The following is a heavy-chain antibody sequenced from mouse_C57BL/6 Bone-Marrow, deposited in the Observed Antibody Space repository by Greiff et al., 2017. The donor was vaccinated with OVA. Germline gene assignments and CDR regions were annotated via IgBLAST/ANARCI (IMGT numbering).Heavy chain of an antibody. CDR1: GYTFTSYW. Sequence: QVQLQQPGAELVKPGASVKLSCKASGYTFTSYWMHWVKQRPGQGLEWIGMIHPNSGSTNYNEKFKSKATLTVDKSSSTAYMQLSSLTSEDSAVYYCALSTRVTPAWFAYWGQGTLVTVSA. D-gene: IGHD2-2*01. CDR3: ALSTRVTPAWFAY. CDR2: IHPNSGST. J-gene: IGHJ3*01. V-gene: IGHV1-64*01.